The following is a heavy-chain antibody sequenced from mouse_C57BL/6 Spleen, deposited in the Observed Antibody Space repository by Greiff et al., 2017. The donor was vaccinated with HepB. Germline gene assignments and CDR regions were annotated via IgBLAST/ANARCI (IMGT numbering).Heavy chain of an antibody. V-gene: IGHV6-3*01. CDR2: IRLKSDNYAT. CDR1: GFTFSNYW. D-gene: IGHD1-1*01. CDR3: TGLYYYGSSSFDY. Sequence: EVMLVESGGGLVQPGGSMKLSCVASGFTFSNYWMNWVRQSPEKGLEWVAQIRLKSDNYATHYAESVKGRFTISRDDSKSSVYLQMNNLRAEDTGIYYCTGLYYYGSSSFDYWGQGTTLTVSS. J-gene: IGHJ2*01.